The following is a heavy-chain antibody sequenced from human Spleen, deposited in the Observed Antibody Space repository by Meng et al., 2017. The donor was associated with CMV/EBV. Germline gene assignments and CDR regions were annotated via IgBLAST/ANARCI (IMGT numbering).Heavy chain of an antibody. D-gene: IGHD3-3*01. CDR3: TTDLTIFGVIMRAFDI. Sequence: GESLKISCTASGFPLRNAWMSWVRQAPGKGLEWVGRIKTKTDGGTTDVVAPVKGRFSISRDDSKNTLYLQMNSLTSEDTAVYYCTTDLTIFGVIMRAFDIWGQGTTVTVSS. CDR1: GFPLRNAW. J-gene: IGHJ3*02. CDR2: IKTKTDGGTT. V-gene: IGHV3-15*01.